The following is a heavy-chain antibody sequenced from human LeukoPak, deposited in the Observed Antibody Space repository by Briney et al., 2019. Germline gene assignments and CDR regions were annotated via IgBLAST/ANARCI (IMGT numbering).Heavy chain of an antibody. J-gene: IGHJ5*02. V-gene: IGHV4-61*01. Sequence: SQTLSLTCTVSGGSISSGSYYWSWIRQPPGKGLEWIGYIYYSGSTNYNPSLKSRVTISVDTSKNQFSLKLSSVTAADTAVYYCARGAQEWLPYNWFDPWGQGTLVTVSS. CDR3: ARGAQEWLPYNWFDP. D-gene: IGHD3-3*01. CDR2: IYYSGST. CDR1: GGSISSGSYY.